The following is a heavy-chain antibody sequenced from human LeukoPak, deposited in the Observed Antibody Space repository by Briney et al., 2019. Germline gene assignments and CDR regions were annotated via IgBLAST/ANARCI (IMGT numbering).Heavy chain of an antibody. V-gene: IGHV3-23*01. Sequence: GGSLRLSCAASGFTFSSYAMSWVRQAPGKGLEWVSAISGSGGSTYYADSVKGRFTISRDNSKNTLYLQMNSLRAEDTAVYYCAKGDRAAGGSYLYNWFDPWGQGTLVTVSS. CDR3: AKGDRAAGGSYLYNWFDP. CDR1: GFTFSSYA. D-gene: IGHD6-13*01. J-gene: IGHJ5*02. CDR2: ISGSGGST.